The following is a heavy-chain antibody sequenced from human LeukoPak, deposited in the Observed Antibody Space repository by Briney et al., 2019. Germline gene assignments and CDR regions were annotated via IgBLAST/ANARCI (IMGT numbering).Heavy chain of an antibody. Sequence: RASVKVSCKASGYTFTSYYMHWVRQAPGQGLEWMGVINPSGGSTSYAQKFQGRVTMTRDTSTSTVYMELSSLRSEDRAVYYCARVGNHDFWSGDSNYYYYMDVWGKGTTVTVSS. CDR1: GYTFTSYY. J-gene: IGHJ6*03. D-gene: IGHD3-3*01. CDR3: ARVGNHDFWSGDSNYYYYMDV. CDR2: INPSGGST. V-gene: IGHV1-46*03.